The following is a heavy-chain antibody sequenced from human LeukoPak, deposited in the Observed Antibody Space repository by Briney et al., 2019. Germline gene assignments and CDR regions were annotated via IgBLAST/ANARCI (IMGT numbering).Heavy chain of an antibody. CDR3: AREPGGMLRFLEWLFDY. CDR1: GGTFSSYA. V-gene: IGHV1-69*04. J-gene: IGHJ4*02. D-gene: IGHD3-3*01. Sequence: GSSVKVSCKASGGTFSSYAISWVRQAPGQGLEWMGRIIPILGIANYAQKFQGRVTITADKSTSTAYMELSSLRSEDTAVYYCAREPGGMLRFLEWLFDYWGQGTLVTVSS. CDR2: IIPILGIA.